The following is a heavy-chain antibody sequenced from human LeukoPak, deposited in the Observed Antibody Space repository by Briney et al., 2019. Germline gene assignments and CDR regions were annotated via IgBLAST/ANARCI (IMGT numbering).Heavy chain of an antibody. J-gene: IGHJ4*02. CDR2: IYTSGST. CDR3: AREYSHDSSGYRLADY. V-gene: IGHV4-4*07. CDR1: GGSISSHY. D-gene: IGHD3-22*01. Sequence: PSETLSLTCTVSGGSISSHYWSWLRQPAGKGLEWVGRIYTSGSTNYNPSLKSRVTMSVDTSKNQFSLKLSSVTAADTAVYYCAREYSHDSSGYRLADYWGQGTLVTVSS.